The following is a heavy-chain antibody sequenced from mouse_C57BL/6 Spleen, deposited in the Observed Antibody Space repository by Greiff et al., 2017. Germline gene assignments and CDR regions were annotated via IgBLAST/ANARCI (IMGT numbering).Heavy chain of an antibody. J-gene: IGHJ1*03. D-gene: IGHD1-1*01. CDR2: IPPNSGST. CDR1: GYTFTSYW. Sequence: QVQLQQPGAELVKPGASVKLSCKASGYTFTSYWMHWVKQRPGQGLEWIGMIPPNSGSTNYNEKFKSKATLTVDKSSSTNYMQLSSLTSEDSTVYYCAKHSGSSYVLYFDVWGTRATVTVAS. V-gene: IGHV1-64*01. CDR3: AKHSGSSYVLYFDV.